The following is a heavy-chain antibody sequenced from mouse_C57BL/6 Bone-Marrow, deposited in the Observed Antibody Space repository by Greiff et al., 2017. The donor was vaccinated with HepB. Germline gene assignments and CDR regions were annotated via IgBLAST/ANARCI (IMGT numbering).Heavy chain of an antibody. CDR1: GFSLTSYG. CDR3: ARPFYYDYEDFAY. CDR2: IWSGGST. D-gene: IGHD2-4*01. Sequence: QVQLKESGPGLVQPSQSLSITCTVSGFSLTSYGVHWVRQSPGKGLEWLGVIWSGGSTYYNAAFISRLSISKDNSKSQVFFKMNSLQADDTAIYYCARPFYYDYEDFAYWGQGTLVTVSA. J-gene: IGHJ3*01. V-gene: IGHV2-2*01.